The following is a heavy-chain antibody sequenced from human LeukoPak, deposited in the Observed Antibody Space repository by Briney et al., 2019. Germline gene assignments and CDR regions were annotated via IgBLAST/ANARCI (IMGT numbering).Heavy chain of an antibody. Sequence: PGGSLRLSCAASGFTFSSYSMNWVRQAPGKGLEWVSYISSSSSTIYYADSVKGRFTISRDNAKNSLYLQMNSLRAEDTAVYYCARVWECCVYGSGSYPIEDWGQGTLVTVSS. V-gene: IGHV3-48*01. CDR3: ARVWECCVYGSGSYPIED. CDR2: ISSSSSTI. J-gene: IGHJ4*02. CDR1: GFTFSSYS. D-gene: IGHD3-10*01.